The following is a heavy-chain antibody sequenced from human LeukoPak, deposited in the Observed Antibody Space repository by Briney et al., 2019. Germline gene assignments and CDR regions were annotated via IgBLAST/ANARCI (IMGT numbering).Heavy chain of an antibody. Sequence: HPGGSLRLSCAASGFTFSSYAMHWVRQAPGKGLEWVAVISYDGSNKYYADSVKGRFTISRDNSKNTLYLQMNSLRAEDTAVYYCARGAGVVTSGDYYGIDVWGPGATVTVSS. CDR3: ARGAGVVTSGDYYGIDV. CDR1: GFTFSSYA. J-gene: IGHJ6*02. V-gene: IGHV3-30-3*01. CDR2: ISYDGSNK. D-gene: IGHD3-3*01.